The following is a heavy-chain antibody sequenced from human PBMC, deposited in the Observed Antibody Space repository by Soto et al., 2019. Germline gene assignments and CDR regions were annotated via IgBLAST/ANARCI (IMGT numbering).Heavy chain of an antibody. V-gene: IGHV1-46*01. Sequence: ASVKVSCKASGYTFTSYYMLWVRQAPGQGLEWMGIINPSGGSTSYAQKFQGRVTMTRDTSTSTVYMELSSLRSEDTAVYYCARETSKGDYGMDVWGQGTTVTVSS. CDR3: ARETSKGDYGMDV. CDR2: INPSGGST. CDR1: GYTFTSYY. J-gene: IGHJ6*02.